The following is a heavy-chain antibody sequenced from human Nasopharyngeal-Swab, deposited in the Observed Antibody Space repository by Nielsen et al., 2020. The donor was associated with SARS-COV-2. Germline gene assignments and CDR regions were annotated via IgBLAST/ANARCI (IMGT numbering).Heavy chain of an antibody. CDR1: GYTFINYG. J-gene: IGHJ4*02. D-gene: IGHD4-17*01. CDR2: ISAYNGNT. V-gene: IGHV1-18*01. Sequence: ASVQVSCKASGYTFINYGISWVRQAPGQGLEWMGWISAYNGNTNYAQKLQGRVTMTTDTYTSTAYMELRSLRSDDTAVYYCARDVTTVTTPYFDYWGQGTLVTVSS. CDR3: ARDVTTVTTPYFDY.